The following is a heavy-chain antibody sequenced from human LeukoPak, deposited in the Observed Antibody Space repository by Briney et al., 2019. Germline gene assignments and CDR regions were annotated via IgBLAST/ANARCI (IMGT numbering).Heavy chain of an antibody. CDR2: IYYGGST. D-gene: IGHD3-22*01. Sequence: PSETLSLTCTVSGGSISTSSYYWGWIRQPPGKGLKWLGSIYYGGSTYYNPSLKSRVTISVDTSKNQFSLKLTSVTAADTAIYYCARDTSGYYSFDYWGQGTLLTVSS. CDR3: ARDTSGYYSFDY. CDR1: GGSISTSSYY. V-gene: IGHV4-39*01. J-gene: IGHJ4*02.